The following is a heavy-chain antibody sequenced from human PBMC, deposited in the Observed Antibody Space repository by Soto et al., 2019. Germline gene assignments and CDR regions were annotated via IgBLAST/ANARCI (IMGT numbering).Heavy chain of an antibody. CDR1: GGTFNTYA. D-gene: IGHD3-10*01. V-gene: IGHV1-69*19. CDR3: AREVQVHTPAFVY. J-gene: IGHJ4*02. Sequence: QVQLVQSGAEMKKPGSSVKVSCQSSGGTFNTYAMNWVRQAPGQGPEWMGDISPMFGAANYAPKFKGRVNITADESTGTSYMQLSSVTSEDTALYFCAREVQVHTPAFVYWGQGTLVTVSS. CDR2: ISPMFGAA.